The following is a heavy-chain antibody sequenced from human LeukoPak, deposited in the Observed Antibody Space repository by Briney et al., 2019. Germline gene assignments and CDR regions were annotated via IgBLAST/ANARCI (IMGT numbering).Heavy chain of an antibody. CDR1: GGSISCSSYY. CDR2: IYYSGST. Sequence: SETLSLTCTVSGGSISCSSYYWGWIRQPPGKGLEWIGSIYYSGSTYYNPSLKSRVTISVDTSKNQFSLKLSSVTAADTAVYHCARQVATAGYYMDVWGKGTTVTVSS. J-gene: IGHJ6*03. CDR3: ARQVATAGYYMDV. D-gene: IGHD1-1*01. V-gene: IGHV4-39*01.